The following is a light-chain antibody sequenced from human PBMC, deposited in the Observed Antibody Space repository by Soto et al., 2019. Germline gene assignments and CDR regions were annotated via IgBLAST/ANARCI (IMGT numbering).Light chain of an antibody. V-gene: IGKV1-5*03. CDR1: QSISSW. CDR3: QQYNSYSWT. Sequence: DIQMTQSPSTLSASVGDRVTITCRASQSISSWLAWYQQKPGKAPKLLIYQASSLGSGVPSRFSGSGSGTDFTLTIRSLQPDDFATYYCQQYNSYSWTFGQGTKVEIK. CDR2: QAS. J-gene: IGKJ1*01.